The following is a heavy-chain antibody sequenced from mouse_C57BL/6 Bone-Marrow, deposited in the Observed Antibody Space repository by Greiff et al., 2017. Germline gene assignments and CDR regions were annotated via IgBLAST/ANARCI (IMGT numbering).Heavy chain of an antibody. D-gene: IGHD1-1*01. J-gene: IGHJ4*01. CDR1: GYTFTSYW. Sequence: VQLQQPGAELVKPGASVKVSCKASGYTFTSYWMHWVKQRPGQGLEWIGRIHPSDSDTIYNQKFKGKAPLTVDKSSSTAYMQLSSLTSEDSAVYYCAITYYYGSSFYYAMDYWGQGTSVTVSS. CDR3: AITYYYGSSFYYAMDY. V-gene: IGHV1-74*01. CDR2: IHPSDSDT.